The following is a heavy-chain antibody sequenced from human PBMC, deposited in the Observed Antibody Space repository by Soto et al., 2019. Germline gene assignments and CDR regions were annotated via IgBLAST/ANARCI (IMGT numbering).Heavy chain of an antibody. CDR2: ISAYNGNT. V-gene: IGHV1-18*04. J-gene: IGHJ4*02. Sequence: QVQLVQSGAEVKKPGASVKVSCKASGYTFTSYGISWVRQAPGQGLEWMGWISAYNGNTNYAQKLQGRVTMTTDTTKSPGQMEVGGLRSDDTGVYYCGRGVGESGYYDSSGWGIDYWGQGTLVTVSS. CDR3: GRGVGESGYYDSSGWGIDY. CDR1: GYTFTSYG. D-gene: IGHD3-22*01.